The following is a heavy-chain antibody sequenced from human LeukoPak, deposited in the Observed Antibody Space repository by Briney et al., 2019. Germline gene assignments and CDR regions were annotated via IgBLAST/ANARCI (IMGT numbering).Heavy chain of an antibody. Sequence: SETLSLTRTVSGYSISSGYFWGWIRQPPVKGLEWIGHIYHSGSTYYNPSLRSRVTISVDTSKNQFSLKLRSVTAADTAVYYCARGYCSSTSCVLLDYWGQGALVTVSS. CDR3: ARGYCSSTSCVLLDY. CDR1: GYSISSGYF. J-gene: IGHJ4*02. D-gene: IGHD2-2*01. CDR2: IYHSGST. V-gene: IGHV4-38-2*02.